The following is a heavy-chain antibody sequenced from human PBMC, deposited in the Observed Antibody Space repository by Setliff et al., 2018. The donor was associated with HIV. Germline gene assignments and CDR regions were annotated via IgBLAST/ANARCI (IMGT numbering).Heavy chain of an antibody. D-gene: IGHD3-10*01. CDR3: ARDDYGSGSYFYYGMDV. J-gene: IGHJ6*02. V-gene: IGHV4-30-4*08. Sequence: PSETLSLTCTVSGGSISSGDYYWSWIRQPPGKGLEWIGYIYYSGSTYYNPSLKSRVTISVDTSKNQFSLKLSSVTAADTAVYYCARDDYGSGSYFYYGMDVWGQGTTVTVSS. CDR2: IYYSGST. CDR1: GGSISSGDYY.